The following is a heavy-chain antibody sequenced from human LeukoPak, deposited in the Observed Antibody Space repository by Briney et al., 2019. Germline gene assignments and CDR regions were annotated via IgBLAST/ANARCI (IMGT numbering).Heavy chain of an antibody. V-gene: IGHV4-59*08. J-gene: IGHJ4*02. CDR3: ARRIYGGTIDY. CDR2: IYYSGST. D-gene: IGHD4-23*01. Sequence: PSETLSLTCTVSGGSISSYYWSWIRQPPGKGLEWIGYIYYSGSTNYNPSLKSRVTISVDTSKDQFSLKLSSVTAADTAVYYCARRIYGGTIDYWGQGTLVTVSS. CDR1: GGSISSYY.